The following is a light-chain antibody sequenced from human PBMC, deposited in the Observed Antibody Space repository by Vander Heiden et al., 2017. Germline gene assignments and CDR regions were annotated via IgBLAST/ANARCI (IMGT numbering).Light chain of an antibody. J-gene: IGLJ1*01. CDR1: SSDVGGSNY. CDR2: EVS. Sequence: QSALTQPASVSGSPGQSITISCTGTSSDVGGSNYVSWYQQHPGKAPKLMIYEVSNRPSGVSNRFSGSKSVNTASMTISGLQAEDEADYYCSSYTSSSTLYVFGTGTKVTVL. CDR3: SSYTSSSTLYV. V-gene: IGLV2-14*01.